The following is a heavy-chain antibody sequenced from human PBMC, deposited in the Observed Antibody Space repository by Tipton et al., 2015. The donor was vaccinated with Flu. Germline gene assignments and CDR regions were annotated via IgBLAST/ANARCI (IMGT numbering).Heavy chain of an antibody. D-gene: IGHD2-2*01. CDR3: ARDPSLGMPDYFDH. CDR2: IYNNAYT. Sequence: PGLVKLSETLSLTCAVSGGPIGSFYWNWIRQPPGKGLEWIAYIYNNAYTKYNPSLKSRVTISVDTSKKQFSLQLRSVTAADTAVYYCARDPSLGMPDYFDHWGQGTLVTASS. V-gene: IGHV4-59*12. J-gene: IGHJ4*02. CDR1: GGPIGSFY.